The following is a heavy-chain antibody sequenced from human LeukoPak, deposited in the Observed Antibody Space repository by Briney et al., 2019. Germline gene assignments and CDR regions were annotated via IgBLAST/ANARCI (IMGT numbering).Heavy chain of an antibody. CDR1: GGTFSSYA. CDR3: ARDRGATGDY. Sequence: ASVKVSCKASGGTFSSYAMSWVRQAPGQGLEWMGGIVPIFGTANYAQKFQGRVTITADESTSTAYMELSSLRSEDTAVYYCARDRGATGDYWGQGTLVTVSS. V-gene: IGHV1-69*13. J-gene: IGHJ4*02. CDR2: IVPIFGTA. D-gene: IGHD1-26*01.